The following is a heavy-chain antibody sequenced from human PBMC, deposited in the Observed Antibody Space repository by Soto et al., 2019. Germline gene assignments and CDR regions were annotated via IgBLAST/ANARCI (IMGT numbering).Heavy chain of an antibody. CDR3: AREDYGGNSRGF. Sequence: ASVKVSCKASGGTFSSYAISWVRQAPGQGLEWMGGIIPIFGTANYAQKFQGRVTITADESTSTAYMELSSLRSEDTAVYYCAREDYGGNSRGFWGQGTLVTVSS. V-gene: IGHV1-69*13. D-gene: IGHD4-17*01. J-gene: IGHJ4*02. CDR2: IIPIFGTA. CDR1: GGTFSSYA.